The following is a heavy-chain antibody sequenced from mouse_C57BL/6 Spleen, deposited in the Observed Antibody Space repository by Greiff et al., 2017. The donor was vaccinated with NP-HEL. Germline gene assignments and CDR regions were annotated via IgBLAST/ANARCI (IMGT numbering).Heavy chain of an antibody. V-gene: IGHV1-22*01. Sequence: EVQLQESGPELVKPGASVKMSCKASGFTFTDYNMHWVKQSHGKSLEWIGYINPNNGGTSYNQKFKGKATLTVNKSSSTAYMELRSLTSEDSAVYYCAVYYSLFDYWGQGTTLTVSS. CDR3: AVYYSLFDY. J-gene: IGHJ2*01. CDR1: GFTFTDYN. CDR2: INPNNGGT. D-gene: IGHD1-1*01.